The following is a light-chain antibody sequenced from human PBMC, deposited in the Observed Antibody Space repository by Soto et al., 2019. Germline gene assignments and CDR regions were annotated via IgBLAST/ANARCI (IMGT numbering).Light chain of an antibody. CDR2: GAS. CDR1: QSVSNNY. V-gene: IGKV3D-20*02. J-gene: IGKJ1*01. CDR3: QQRSNWT. Sequence: EIVLTQSPGTLSLSPGERATLSFRASQSVSNNYLAWYQQKPGQAPRLLIYGASNRATGIPDRFSGSGSGTDFTLTISRLEPEDFAVYYCQQRSNWTFGQGTKVDIK.